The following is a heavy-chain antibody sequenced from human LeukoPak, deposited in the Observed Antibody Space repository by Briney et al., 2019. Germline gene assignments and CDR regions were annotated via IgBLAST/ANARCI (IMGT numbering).Heavy chain of an antibody. Sequence: GGSLRLSCAASGLTISSYAMSWVRQAPGKGLEWVSVISGSGGSTYYADSVKGRFSISRDKSKNTLYLQIDSLRAEDTAVYYCARGLSRYIPDYWGQGTLVTVSS. CDR3: ARGLSRYIPDY. CDR1: GLTISSYA. V-gene: IGHV3-23*01. D-gene: IGHD2/OR15-2a*01. J-gene: IGHJ4*02. CDR2: ISGSGGST.